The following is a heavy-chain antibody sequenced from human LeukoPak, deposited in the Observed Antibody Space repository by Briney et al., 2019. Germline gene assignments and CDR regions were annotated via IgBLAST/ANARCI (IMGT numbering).Heavy chain of an antibody. CDR2: IYYTGST. J-gene: IGHJ2*01. CDR1: GGSISSYY. CDR3: ARDDGYYGSGRSNWYFDL. V-gene: IGHV4-59*01. Sequence: SETLSLTCTVSGGSISSYYWSWIRQPPGKGLEWIGNIYYTGSTNYNPSLKSRVTISVDTSKNQFSLNLNSVTAADTAVYYCARDDGYYGSGRSNWYFDLWGRGTLVTVSS. D-gene: IGHD3-10*01.